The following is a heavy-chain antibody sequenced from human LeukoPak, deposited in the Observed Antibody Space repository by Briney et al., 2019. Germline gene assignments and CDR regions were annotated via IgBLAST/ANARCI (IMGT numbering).Heavy chain of an antibody. D-gene: IGHD5-18*01. CDR1: GYTFTGYY. Sequence: GASVKVSCKASGYTFTGYYMHWVRQPPGQGLEWMGWINPNSGGTNYAQKFQGRVTMTRDTSISTAYMELSRLRSDDTAVYYCARGTGEGYSYGRYYFDYWGQGTLVTVSS. J-gene: IGHJ4*02. V-gene: IGHV1-2*02. CDR2: INPNSGGT. CDR3: ARGTGEGYSYGRYYFDY.